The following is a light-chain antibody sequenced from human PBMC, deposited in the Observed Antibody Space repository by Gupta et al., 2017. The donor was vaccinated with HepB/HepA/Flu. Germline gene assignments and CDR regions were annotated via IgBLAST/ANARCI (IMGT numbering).Light chain of an antibody. Sequence: EIVLTQSPVTLSLSPGERATISCRASQSVRSHLAWYQKKPGQPPRFLIYDASKRATGIPVRFRGSGSGTDFTLTISILEPEDSAVYYCQQRNNWPWTFGQGTKVEIK. CDR3: QQRNNWPWT. CDR2: DAS. CDR1: QSVRSH. V-gene: IGKV3-11*01. J-gene: IGKJ1*01.